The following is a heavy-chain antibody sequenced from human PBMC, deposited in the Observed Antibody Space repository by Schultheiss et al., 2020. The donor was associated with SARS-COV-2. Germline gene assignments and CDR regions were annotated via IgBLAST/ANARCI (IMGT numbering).Heavy chain of an antibody. CDR3: ARVPGEEWFVELLGHYYYYGMDV. CDR2: ISSSSSYI. V-gene: IGHV3-21*01. J-gene: IGHJ6*02. CDR1: GFTFSSYS. Sequence: GESLKISCAASGFTFSSYSMNWVRQAPGKGLEWVSSISSSSSYIYYADSVKGRFTISRDNAKNSLYLQMNSLRAEDTAVYYCARVPGEEWFVELLGHYYYYGMDVWCQGTTVTVSS. D-gene: IGHD3-10*01.